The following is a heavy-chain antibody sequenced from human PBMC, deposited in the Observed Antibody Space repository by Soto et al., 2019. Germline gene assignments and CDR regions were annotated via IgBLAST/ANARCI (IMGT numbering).Heavy chain of an antibody. D-gene: IGHD3-9*01. V-gene: IGHV3-11*01. CDR2: ISSSGSTI. CDR3: ARDHRFLTYYDILTGYSPPH. J-gene: IGHJ4*02. CDR1: GFTFSDYY. Sequence: GGSLRLSCAASGFTFSDYYMSWIRQAPGKGLEWVSYISSSGSTIYYADSVKGRFTISRDNAKNSLYLQMNSLRAEDTAVYYCARDHRFLTYYDILTGYSPPHWGQGTLVTVSS.